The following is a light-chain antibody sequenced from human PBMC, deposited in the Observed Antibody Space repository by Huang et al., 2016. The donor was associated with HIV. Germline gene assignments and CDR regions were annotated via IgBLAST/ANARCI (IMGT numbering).Light chain of an antibody. Sequence: EIVLTQSPATLSLSPGERATLSCRASQNVSSYLAWYQQKPGHAPRLLIYDASNMATGIPARFSGSGSGTDFTLTISSLEPEDFAVYYCQQRSIWPWTFGQGTKVEIK. J-gene: IGKJ1*01. CDR2: DAS. V-gene: IGKV3-11*01. CDR1: QNVSSY. CDR3: QQRSIWPWT.